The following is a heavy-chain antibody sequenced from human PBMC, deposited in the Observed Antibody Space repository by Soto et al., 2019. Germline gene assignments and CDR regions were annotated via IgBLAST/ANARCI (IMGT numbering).Heavy chain of an antibody. Sequence: GGSLRLSCAASGFPFTTYSINWVRQAPGKGLEWVSSINTRSDTFYADSVKGRFTISRDNANNSVSLQMNSLRADDTAVYYCAREETGGPLAFGLDVGGQGTTVAVPS. CDR3: AREETGGPLAFGLDV. V-gene: IGHV3-21*01. J-gene: IGHJ6*02. D-gene: IGHD7-27*01. CDR1: GFPFTTYS. CDR2: INTRSDT.